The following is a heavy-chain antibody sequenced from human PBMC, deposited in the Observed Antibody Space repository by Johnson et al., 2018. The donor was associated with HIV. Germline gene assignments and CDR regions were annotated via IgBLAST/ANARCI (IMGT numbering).Heavy chain of an antibody. Sequence: QVQLVESGGGVVQPGRSLRLSCAASGFTFSSYAMHWVRQAPGKWLEWVAVVSYDGSNKYYADSVKGRFTISRDNSKNTLYLQMNSLRAEDTAVYYCAKAEGESRGAFDIWGQGTMVTVSS. D-gene: IGHD3-22*01. CDR2: VSYDGSNK. CDR1: GFTFSSYA. CDR3: AKAEGESRGAFDI. V-gene: IGHV3-30*04. J-gene: IGHJ3*02.